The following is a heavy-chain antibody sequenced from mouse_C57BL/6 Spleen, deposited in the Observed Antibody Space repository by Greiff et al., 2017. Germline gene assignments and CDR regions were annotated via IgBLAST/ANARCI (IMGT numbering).Heavy chain of an antibody. J-gene: IGHJ2*01. D-gene: IGHD2-4*01. V-gene: IGHV1-42*01. CDR2: INPSTGGT. Sequence: VQLKQSGPELVKPGASVKISCKASGYSFTGYYMNWVKQSPEKSLEWIGEINPSTGGTTYNQKFKAKATLTVDKSSSTAYMQLKSLTSEDSAVYYCARWDYGHYFDYWGQGTTLTVSS. CDR1: GYSFTGYY. CDR3: ARWDYGHYFDY.